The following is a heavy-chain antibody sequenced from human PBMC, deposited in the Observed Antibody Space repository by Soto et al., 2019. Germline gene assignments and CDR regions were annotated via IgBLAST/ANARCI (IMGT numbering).Heavy chain of an antibody. D-gene: IGHD6-6*01. V-gene: IGHV4-31*03. J-gene: IGHJ4*02. CDR3: ARVRLDSSLGSFDY. CDR1: GGSISSGGYY. Sequence: SETLSLTCPVSGGSISSGGYYWSWIRQHPGKGLEWIGYIYYSGSTYYNPSLKSRVTISVDTSKNQFSLKLSSVTAADTAVYYCARVRLDSSLGSFDYWGQGTLVTVSS. CDR2: IYYSGST.